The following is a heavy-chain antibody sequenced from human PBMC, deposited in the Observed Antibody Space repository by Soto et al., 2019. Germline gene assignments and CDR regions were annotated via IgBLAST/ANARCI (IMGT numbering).Heavy chain of an antibody. D-gene: IGHD2-15*01. CDR2: MSWDGSDE. V-gene: IGHV3-30*18. Sequence: QVQLVESGGGVVQPGRSLRLSCAASGFTFSSYGMHWVRQAPGKGLEWVAVMSWDGSDEFYEETVKGRFTVSRDNSRNTLYLQMNSLRPEETAVYYFSKEGCSGGICDGFDYWGQGTLVTVSS. CDR1: GFTFSSYG. J-gene: IGHJ4*02. CDR3: SKEGCSGGICDGFDY.